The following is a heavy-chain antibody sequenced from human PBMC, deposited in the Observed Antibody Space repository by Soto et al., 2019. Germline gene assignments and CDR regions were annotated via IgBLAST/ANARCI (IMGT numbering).Heavy chain of an antibody. J-gene: IGHJ4*02. D-gene: IGHD4-17*01. Sequence: GGSLRLSCAASGFTFSSYAMSWVRQAPGKGLEWVSAISGSGGSTYYADSVKGRFTISRDNSKNTLYPQMNSLRAEDTAVYYCAKVSYGDHYYFDYWGQGTLVTVSS. CDR2: ISGSGGST. CDR1: GFTFSSYA. V-gene: IGHV3-23*01. CDR3: AKVSYGDHYYFDY.